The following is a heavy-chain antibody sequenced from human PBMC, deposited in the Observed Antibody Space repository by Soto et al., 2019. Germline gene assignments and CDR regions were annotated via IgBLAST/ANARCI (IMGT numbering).Heavy chain of an antibody. Sequence: NPSETLSLTCTVSGGSISDISYCWGWIRQPPGKGLQWIGCMFYSGATYYNPSLKNRVTLSVDTSNNEFSLKLVSVTAPDTAVYYCARHKSGSDWLDPWGRGTLVTVSS. CDR1: GGSISDISYC. CDR3: ARHKSGSDWLDP. CDR2: MFYSGAT. D-gene: IGHD2-15*01. J-gene: IGHJ5*02. V-gene: IGHV4-39*01.